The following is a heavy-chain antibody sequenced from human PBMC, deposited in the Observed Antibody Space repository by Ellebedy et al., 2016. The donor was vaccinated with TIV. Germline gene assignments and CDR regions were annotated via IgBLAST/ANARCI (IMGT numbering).Heavy chain of an antibody. D-gene: IGHD6-19*01. CDR2: IKQDGSEK. CDR1: GFTFSSYW. V-gene: IGHV3-7*04. CDR3: AREERSSGWPYYYYGMDV. J-gene: IGHJ6*02. Sequence: GGSLRLXCAASGFTFSSYWMSWVRQAPGKGLEWVANIKQDGSEKYYVDSVKGRFTISRDNAKNSLYLQMNSLRAEDTAVYYCAREERSSGWPYYYYGMDVWGQGTTVTVSS.